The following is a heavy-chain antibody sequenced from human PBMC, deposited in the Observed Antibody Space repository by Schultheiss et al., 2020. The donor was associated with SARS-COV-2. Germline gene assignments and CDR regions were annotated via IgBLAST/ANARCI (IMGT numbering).Heavy chain of an antibody. CDR3: AKDLDTSAS. CDR1: GFTVSGSA. V-gene: IGHV3-72*01. D-gene: IGHD3-22*01. Sequence: GGSLRLSCAASGFTVSGSAMHWVRQASGKGLEWVGRIRNKVDKYTTEYAASVQGRFTISRDDSKNSLHLQMSNLKIEDTAIYYCAKDLDTSASWGRGTLVTVSS. CDR2: IRNKVDKYTT. J-gene: IGHJ5*02.